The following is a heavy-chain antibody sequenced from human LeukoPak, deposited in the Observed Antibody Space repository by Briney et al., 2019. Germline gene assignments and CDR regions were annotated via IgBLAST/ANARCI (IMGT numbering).Heavy chain of an antibody. CDR3: ATNSGTPLRYMNV. D-gene: IGHD1-26*01. CDR1: GLTFRNYG. J-gene: IGHJ6*03. Sequence: PGGSLRLSCAASGLTFRNYGMHWVRQAPGKGLEWVAVIWYDGSNEGYADSVKGRFTISRDNSKNMLYLQMNSLRDEDTAVYYCATNSGTPLRYMNVWGKGTTVSVSS. CDR2: IWYDGSNE. V-gene: IGHV3-33*01.